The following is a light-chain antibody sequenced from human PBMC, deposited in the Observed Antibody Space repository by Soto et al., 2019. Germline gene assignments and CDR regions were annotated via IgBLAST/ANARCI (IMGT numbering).Light chain of an antibody. Sequence: QSVLTQPASVSGSPGQSITISCTGTSSDVGGYNSVSWYQQHPGKAPKLMIYNVSNRPSGVSNRFSGSKSANTACLTISGLPTEEEADYYCSSYIRSSTYLSGSQTKISVL. J-gene: IGLJ1*01. CDR3: SSYIRSSTYL. CDR2: NVS. V-gene: IGLV2-14*01. CDR1: SSDVGGYNS.